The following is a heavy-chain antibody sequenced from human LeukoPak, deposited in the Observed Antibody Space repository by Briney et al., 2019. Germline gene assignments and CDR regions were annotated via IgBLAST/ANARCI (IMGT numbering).Heavy chain of an antibody. Sequence: GRSLRLSCAASGFTFSSYGMHWVRQAPGKGLEWVAVISYDVSNKYYADSVKGRFTISRDNAKNTLYLPMNSLRAEDTAVYYCAKDDYGDYSRYYYYGMDVWGQGTTVTVSS. D-gene: IGHD4-17*01. CDR2: ISYDVSNK. CDR3: AKDDYGDYSRYYYYGMDV. CDR1: GFTFSSYG. J-gene: IGHJ6*02. V-gene: IGHV3-30*18.